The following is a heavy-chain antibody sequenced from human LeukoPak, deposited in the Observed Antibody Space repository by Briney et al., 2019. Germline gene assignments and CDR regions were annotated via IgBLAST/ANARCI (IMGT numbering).Heavy chain of an antibody. Sequence: ASVKVSCKASGYTFTGDYMHWVRQAPGQGLEWMGRINSNSGGTNYAQKFQGRVTMTRDTYIRTAYMDLSRLRSDDTAVYYCARDAIAADGTQLLYYYYYMDVWGKRTTVTISS. J-gene: IGHJ6*03. CDR3: ARDAIAADGTQLLYYYYYMDV. V-gene: IGHV1-2*06. CDR1: GYTFTGDY. CDR2: INSNSGGT. D-gene: IGHD6-13*01.